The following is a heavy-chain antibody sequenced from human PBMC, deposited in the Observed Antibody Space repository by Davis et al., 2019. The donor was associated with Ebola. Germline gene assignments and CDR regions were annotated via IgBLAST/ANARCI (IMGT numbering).Heavy chain of an antibody. CDR2: IGTAGDT. J-gene: IGHJ6*02. CDR3: ARAYCSSTSCRYDYGMDV. V-gene: IGHV3-13*01. D-gene: IGHD2-2*01. Sequence: GESLKISCAASGFTFSSYDMHWVRQATGKGLEWVSAIGTAGDTYYPGSVKGRFTISRENAKNSLYLQMNSLRAEDTAVYYCARAYCSSTSCRYDYGMDVWGQGTTVTVSS. CDR1: GFTFSSYD.